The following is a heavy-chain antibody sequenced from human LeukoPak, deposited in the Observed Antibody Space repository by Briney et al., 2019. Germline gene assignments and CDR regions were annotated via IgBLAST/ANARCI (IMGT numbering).Heavy chain of an antibody. CDR3: ARRVSYGDFDY. D-gene: IGHD4-17*01. Sequence: ASVKVSCKASGYTFTSYDVNWVRQATRQGLEWMGWMNPNSGNTGYAQKFQGRVTITRNTSISTAYMQLSSLRSEDTAVYYCARRVSYGDFDYWGQGTLVTVSS. CDR2: MNPNSGNT. CDR1: GYTFTSYD. V-gene: IGHV1-8*01. J-gene: IGHJ4*02.